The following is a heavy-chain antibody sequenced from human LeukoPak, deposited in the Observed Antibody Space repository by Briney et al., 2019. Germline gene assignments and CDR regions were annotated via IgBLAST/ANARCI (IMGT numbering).Heavy chain of an antibody. Sequence: SETLSLTCTVSGGSISSSSYYWGWIRQPPGKGLEWIGSIYYSGSTYYNPSLKSRVTISVDTSKNQFSLKLSSVTAADTAVYYCARVLPYSYGYWDYWGQGTLVTVSS. D-gene: IGHD5-18*01. CDR3: ARVLPYSYGYWDY. CDR2: IYYSGST. V-gene: IGHV4-39*07. CDR1: GGSISSSSYY. J-gene: IGHJ4*02.